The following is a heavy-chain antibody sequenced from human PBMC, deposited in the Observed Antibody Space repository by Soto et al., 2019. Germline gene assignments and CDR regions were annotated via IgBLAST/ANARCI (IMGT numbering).Heavy chain of an antibody. V-gene: IGHV3-30-3*01. CDR2: ISYDGSNK. Sequence: QVQLVESGGGVVQPGRSLRLSCAASGFTFSSYAIHWVRQAPGKGLEWVAVISYDGSNKYYADSVKGRFTISRDNSKNTLYRQMNSLRAEDTAVYYCARGLVYKQWLVGGSTFDYWGQGTLVTVSS. CDR1: GFTFSSYA. CDR3: ARGLVYKQWLVGGSTFDY. J-gene: IGHJ4*02. D-gene: IGHD6-19*01.